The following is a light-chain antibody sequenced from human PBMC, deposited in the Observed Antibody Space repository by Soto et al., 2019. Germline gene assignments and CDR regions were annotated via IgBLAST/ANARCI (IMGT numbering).Light chain of an antibody. Sequence: DIQMTQSPSTLSGSVGDRVTITCRASQTISSWLAWYQQKPGKAPKLLIYKASSLESGVPSRFSGSGPGTDFTLTISSLQPEDFATYYCQQSYGTPPTFGQGTKVDIK. CDR1: QTISSW. J-gene: IGKJ1*01. CDR3: QQSYGTPPT. V-gene: IGKV1-5*03. CDR2: KAS.